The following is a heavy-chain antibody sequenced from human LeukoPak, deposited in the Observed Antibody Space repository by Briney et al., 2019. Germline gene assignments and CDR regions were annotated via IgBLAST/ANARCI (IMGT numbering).Heavy chain of an antibody. Sequence: GASVKVSCKASGYTFTSYDINWVRQATGQGPEWMGWMNPNSGNTGYAQKFQGRVTMTRNTAISTAYMELSGLRSEDTAVYYCASPSAQIPHSTGYYNTWGQSAPGTVSS. D-gene: IGHD3-22*01. CDR2: MNPNSGNT. J-gene: IGHJ1*01. V-gene: IGHV1-8*01. CDR3: ASPSAQIPHSTGYYNT. CDR1: GYTFTSYD.